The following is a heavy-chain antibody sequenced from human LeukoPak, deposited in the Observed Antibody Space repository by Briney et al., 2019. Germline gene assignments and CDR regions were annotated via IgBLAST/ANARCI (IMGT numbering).Heavy chain of an antibody. V-gene: IGHV4-59*01. Sequence: PSETLSLTCTVSGGSISSYYWSWIRQPAGKGLEWIGYIYYSGSTNYNPSLKSRVTISVDTSRNQFSLKLNSVTAADTAVYYCARDLTGSGWYDYWGQGTLVTVSS. CDR3: ARDLTGSGWYDY. J-gene: IGHJ4*02. D-gene: IGHD6-19*01. CDR2: IYYSGST. CDR1: GGSISSYY.